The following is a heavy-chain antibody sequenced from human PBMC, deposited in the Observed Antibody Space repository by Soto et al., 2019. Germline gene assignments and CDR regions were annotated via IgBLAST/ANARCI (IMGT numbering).Heavy chain of an antibody. CDR3: GREGSDSPPEGGLVFDI. CDR2: IYYSGST. V-gene: IGHV4-59*01. J-gene: IGHJ3*02. D-gene: IGHD2-21*02. Sequence: TSETLSLTCTVSGGSISSYYWSWIRQPPGKGLEWIGYIYYSGSTNYNPSLKSRVTISVDTSKNQFSLKLSSVTAADTAVYYCGREGSDSPPEGGLVFDIGGKGTMVTVSS. CDR1: GGSISSYY.